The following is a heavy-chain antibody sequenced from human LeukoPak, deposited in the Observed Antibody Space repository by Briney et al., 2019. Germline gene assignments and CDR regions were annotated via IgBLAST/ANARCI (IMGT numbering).Heavy chain of an antibody. CDR3: ARTYCSGGSCHFDY. D-gene: IGHD2-15*01. V-gene: IGHV4-59*08. CDR1: GGSFSGYY. J-gene: IGHJ4*02. CDR2: IFYSGTT. Sequence: SETLSLTCAVYGGSFSGYYWSWIRQPPGKGLEWVGYIFYSGTTDSNPSLKSRVTISVDASKNQFSLKLSSVTAADTAVYYCARTYCSGGSCHFDYWGQGTLVTVSS.